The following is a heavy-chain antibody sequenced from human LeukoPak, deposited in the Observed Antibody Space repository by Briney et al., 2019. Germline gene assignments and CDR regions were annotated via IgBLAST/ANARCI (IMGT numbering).Heavy chain of an antibody. J-gene: IGHJ4*02. CDR2: ISGYNGNT. Sequence: ASVKVSCKASGYTFTTYNINWVRQAPGQGLEWMGWISGYNGNTNYAQKLQGRLTMTRDTSISTACMELSSLRSEDTAVYYCARDLVDNACDFWGQGTLVTVSS. V-gene: IGHV1-18*01. CDR1: GYTFTTYN. D-gene: IGHD2-8*01. CDR3: ARDLVDNACDF.